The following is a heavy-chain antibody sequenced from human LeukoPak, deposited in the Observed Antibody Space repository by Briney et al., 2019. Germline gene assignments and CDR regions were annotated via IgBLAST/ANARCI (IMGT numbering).Heavy chain of an antibody. V-gene: IGHV3-23*01. CDR1: GFTFSSYA. Sequence: GGSLRLSCAASGFTFSSYAMRWVRQAPGKGLEWVSSIGGSSGSTYYADSVKGRFTNSRDNSKNTLYLQMNSLRAEDTAVYYCAGGNYYYYAMDVWGQGTTVTVSS. J-gene: IGHJ6*02. CDR2: IGGSSGST. D-gene: IGHD3-3*01. CDR3: AGGNYYYYAMDV.